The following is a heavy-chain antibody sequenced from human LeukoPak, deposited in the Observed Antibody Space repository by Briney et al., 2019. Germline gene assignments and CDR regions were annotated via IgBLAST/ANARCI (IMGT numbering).Heavy chain of an antibody. CDR2: IYYSGST. CDR1: GGSISSYY. Sequence: PSETLSLTCTVSGGSISSYYWGWIRQPPGKGLEWIGYIYYSGSTNYNPSLKSRVTISVDTSKNQFSLKLSSVTAADTAVYYCASSIADYGDYVGMDVWGQGTTVTVSS. CDR3: ASSIADYGDYVGMDV. J-gene: IGHJ6*02. V-gene: IGHV4-59*08. D-gene: IGHD4-17*01.